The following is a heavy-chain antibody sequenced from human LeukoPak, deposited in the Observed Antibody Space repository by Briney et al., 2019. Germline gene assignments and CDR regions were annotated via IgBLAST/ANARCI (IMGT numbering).Heavy chain of an antibody. CDR2: IKQDGSEK. CDR3: AREIPGSSG. CDR1: GFTFRSYW. V-gene: IGHV3-7*01. D-gene: IGHD6-25*01. J-gene: IGHJ4*02. Sequence: PGGSLRLSCAGSGFTFRSYWMSWVRQAPGKGLEWVANIKQDGSEKYYVDSVKGRFTISRDNAKNSLYLQMNSLRAEDTAVYYCAREIPGSSGWGQGTLVTVSS.